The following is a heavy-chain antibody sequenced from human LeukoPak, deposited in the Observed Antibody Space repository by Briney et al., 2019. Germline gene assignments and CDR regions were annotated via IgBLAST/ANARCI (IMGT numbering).Heavy chain of an antibody. CDR3: ARDETNNWHLPIPFDY. J-gene: IGHJ4*02. D-gene: IGHD1-20*01. Sequence: ASVKVSCKASGYTFTSYGISWVRQAPGQGLEWMGWISAYNGNTNYAQKLQGRVTMTTDTSTSTAYMELRSLRSDDTAVYYCARDETNNWHLPIPFDYWRQGTLVTVSS. CDR1: GYTFTSYG. CDR2: ISAYNGNT. V-gene: IGHV1-18*01.